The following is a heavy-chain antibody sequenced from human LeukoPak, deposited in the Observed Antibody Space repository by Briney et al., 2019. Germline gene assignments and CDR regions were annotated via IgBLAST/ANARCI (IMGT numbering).Heavy chain of an antibody. V-gene: IGHV3-23*01. Sequence: GGSLRLSCAASGFMFSSYGMSWVRQAPGKGLEWVSVVSGSGGNIYYGDSVKGRFTISRDNSQNTLHLQMNSLRAEDTAVYHCARGRSSSSWPALDYWGQGILVTVSS. CDR3: ARGRSSSSWPALDY. D-gene: IGHD6-13*01. CDR1: GFMFSSYG. J-gene: IGHJ4*02. CDR2: VSGSGGNI.